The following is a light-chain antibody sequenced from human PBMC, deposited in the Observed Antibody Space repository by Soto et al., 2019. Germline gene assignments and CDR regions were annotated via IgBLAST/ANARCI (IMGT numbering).Light chain of an antibody. CDR2: AAS. J-gene: IGKJ3*01. CDR1: QPVGTW. Sequence: IQMTQSPSSLSASVGDRVTITCRASQPVGTWVAWYQQKGERAPRPLMYAASTLETGVPSRFSGSASGTDFTLTISSLQSEDFATYYCQQYNSYPPTFGPWTTVDFK. V-gene: IGKV1D-16*01. CDR3: QQYNSYPPT.